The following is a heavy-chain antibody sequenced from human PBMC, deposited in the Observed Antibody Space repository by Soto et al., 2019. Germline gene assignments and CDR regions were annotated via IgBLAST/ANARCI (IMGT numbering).Heavy chain of an antibody. V-gene: IGHV1-18*01. CDR3: SRGYCSGGSCSDYYYYDMDV. CDR1: GYTFTSYG. CDR2: ISAYNGNT. Sequence: ASVKVSCKASGYTFTSYGISWVRQAPGQGLEWMGWISAYNGNTNYAQKLQGRVTMTTDTSTSTAYMELRSLRSEDTAVYYCSRGYCSGGSCSDYYYYDMDVWGQGTTVTVSS. D-gene: IGHD2-15*01. J-gene: IGHJ6*02.